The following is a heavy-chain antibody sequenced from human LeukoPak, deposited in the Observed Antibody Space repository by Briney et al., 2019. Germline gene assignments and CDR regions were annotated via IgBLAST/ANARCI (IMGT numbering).Heavy chain of an antibody. V-gene: IGHV3-48*03. J-gene: IGHJ6*02. D-gene: IGHD3-16*02. CDR3: ARDRADYDYVWGSYRGYYYYGMDV. Sequence: GGSLRLSCAASGFTFSSYEMNWVRQAPGKGLEWVSYISSSGSTIYYADSVKGRFTISRDNAKNSLYLQMNSLRAEDTAVYYCARDRADYDYVWGSYRGYYYYGMDVWGQGTTVTVSS. CDR2: ISSSGSTI. CDR1: GFTFSSYE.